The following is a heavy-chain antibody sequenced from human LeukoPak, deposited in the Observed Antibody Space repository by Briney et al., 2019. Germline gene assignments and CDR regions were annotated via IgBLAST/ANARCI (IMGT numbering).Heavy chain of an antibody. D-gene: IGHD3-22*01. Sequence: ASVKFSCKASGYTFTSYDINWVRQATGQGLEWMGWMNPNSGNTGYAQKFQGRVTMTRNTSISTAYMELSSLRSEDTAVYYCARRYYDSSGYYYGLHYWGQGTLVTVSS. J-gene: IGHJ4*02. CDR2: MNPNSGNT. CDR3: ARRYYDSSGYYYGLHY. CDR1: GYTFTSYD. V-gene: IGHV1-8*01.